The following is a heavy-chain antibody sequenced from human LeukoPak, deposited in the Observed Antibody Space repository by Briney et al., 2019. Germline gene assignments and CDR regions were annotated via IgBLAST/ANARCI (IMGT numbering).Heavy chain of an antibody. CDR3: ARGVDSMGWFDP. D-gene: IGHD3-3*02. J-gene: IGHJ5*02. CDR2: IYYNERS. Sequence: PSETLSLTCTVSGDSISSYFWSWIRQPPGKGLEWIGYIYYNERSNYNPSLRSRVTISIDTSKNQFSLKLNSVTAADTAVYYCARGVDSMGWFDPWGQGTLVTVSS. CDR1: GDSISSYF. V-gene: IGHV4-59*08.